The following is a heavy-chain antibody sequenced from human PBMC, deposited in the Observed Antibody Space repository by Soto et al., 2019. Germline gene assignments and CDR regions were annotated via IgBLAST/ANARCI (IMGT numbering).Heavy chain of an antibody. V-gene: IGHV4-39*01. J-gene: IGHJ4*02. D-gene: IGHD3-3*01. CDR3: ATPNDFWSGYYPRHFDY. CDR1: GGSISSSSYY. Sequence: SETLSLTCTVSGGSISSSSYYWGWIRHPPGKGLEWIGSIYYSGSTYYNPSLKSRVTISVDTSKNQFSLKLSSVTAADTAVYYCATPNDFWSGYYPRHFDYWGQGTLVTVSS. CDR2: IYYSGST.